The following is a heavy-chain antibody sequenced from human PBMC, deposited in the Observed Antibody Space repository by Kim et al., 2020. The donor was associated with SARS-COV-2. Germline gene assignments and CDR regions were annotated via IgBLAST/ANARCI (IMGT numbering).Heavy chain of an antibody. D-gene: IGHD1-1*01. J-gene: IGHJ4*02. Sequence: GGSLRLSCAASGFTFSTSWINWVRQAPGKGLEWVASLNPDGTRKFYVDSVKGRFTISRDNAKNSVFLQMNSLRAEDTAVYYCATSITTSDNYWGQGTLLTVSS. CDR3: ATSITTSDNY. CDR1: GFTFSTSW. CDR2: LNPDGTRK. V-gene: IGHV3-7*03.